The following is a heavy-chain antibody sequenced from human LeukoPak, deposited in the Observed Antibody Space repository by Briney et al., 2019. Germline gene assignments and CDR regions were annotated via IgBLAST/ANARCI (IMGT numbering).Heavy chain of an antibody. V-gene: IGHV3-30*02. CDR3: AKRRRAVAGSEPFDY. Sequence: KSGGSLRLSCAASGFTFSSYGMHWVRQAPGKGLEWVAFIRYDGSNKYYADSVKGRFTISRDNSKNTLYLQMNSLRAEDTAVYYCAKRRRAVAGSEPFDYWGQGTLVTVSS. D-gene: IGHD6-19*01. J-gene: IGHJ4*02. CDR1: GFTFSSYG. CDR2: IRYDGSNK.